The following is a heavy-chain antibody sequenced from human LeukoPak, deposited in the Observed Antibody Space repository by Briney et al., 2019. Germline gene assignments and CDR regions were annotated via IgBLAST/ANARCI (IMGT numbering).Heavy chain of an antibody. CDR1: GFTFSNYW. D-gene: IGHD1-26*01. CDR3: ARNTIVGATQLDY. J-gene: IGHJ4*02. Sequence: PGGSLRLSCAASGFTFSNYWMNWVRQAPGKGLEWVANIKQDGSEKYYVDSVKGRFTISRDNAKKSLYLQMNSLRAEDTAVYYCARNTIVGATQLDYWGQGTLVTVSS. V-gene: IGHV3-7*05. CDR2: IKQDGSEK.